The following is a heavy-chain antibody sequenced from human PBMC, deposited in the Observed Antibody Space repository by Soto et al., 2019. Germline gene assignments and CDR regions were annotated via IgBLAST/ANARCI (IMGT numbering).Heavy chain of an antibody. D-gene: IGHD6-6*01. CDR3: AKDLGSSSPNWFDP. CDR1: GFTFASHA. Sequence: GGSLRLSCAASGFTFASHAMNWVRQAPGKGLQWVSVISDSGDITYYADSVKGRFTISRDNSKNTLYLQMNNLRAEDTAVYYCAKDLGSSSPNWFDPWGQGTLVTVSS. J-gene: IGHJ5*02. CDR2: ISDSGDIT. V-gene: IGHV3-23*01.